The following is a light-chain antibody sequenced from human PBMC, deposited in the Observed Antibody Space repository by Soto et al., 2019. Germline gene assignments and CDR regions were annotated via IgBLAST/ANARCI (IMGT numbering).Light chain of an antibody. V-gene: IGKV3-20*01. Sequence: ENVLTQSPGTLSLSPGEGATLSCRATQSVTSRYFAWYQQKPGQAPRLLIYGISSRATDIPDRFSGSGSGTDYTLTISRLEPEDFATYSCQQSYTTTWTFGQGTKVEI. CDR3: QQSYTTTWT. CDR2: GIS. CDR1: QSVTSRY. J-gene: IGKJ1*01.